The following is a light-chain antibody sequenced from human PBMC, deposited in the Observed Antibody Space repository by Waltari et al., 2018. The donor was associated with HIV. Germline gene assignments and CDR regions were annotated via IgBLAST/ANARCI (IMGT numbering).Light chain of an antibody. CDR3: CSYTSTSTM. CDR2: DVK. Sequence: QSALTQPAAVSGSPGQSISISCTGTSASIGSYNYVSWYQPLPGKAPHLLIYDVKYRSSGVSNRFSGAKSGNTASLTISGLQAEDEADYYCCSYTSTSTMFGGGTKLTVL. J-gene: IGLJ3*02. CDR1: SASIGSYNY. V-gene: IGLV2-14*03.